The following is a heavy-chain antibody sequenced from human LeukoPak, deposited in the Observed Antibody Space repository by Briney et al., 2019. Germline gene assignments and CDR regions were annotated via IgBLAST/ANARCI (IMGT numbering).Heavy chain of an antibody. CDR3: ARFDSSGYYFPH. V-gene: IGHV4-59*01. J-gene: IGHJ1*01. CDR2: IYYSGST. D-gene: IGHD3-22*01. Sequence: SETLSLTCTVSGGSISSYYWSWIRQPPGKGLEWIGYIYYSGSTNYNPSLKSRVTISVDTSKNQFSLKLSSVTAADTAVYYCARFDSSGYYFPHWGQGTLVTVSS. CDR1: GGSISSYY.